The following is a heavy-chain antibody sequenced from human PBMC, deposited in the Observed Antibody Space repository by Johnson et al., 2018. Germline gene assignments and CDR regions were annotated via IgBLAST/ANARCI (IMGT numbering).Heavy chain of an antibody. Sequence: VQLVESGGGLVQPGGSLRLSCAASGFTFSSYAMSWVRQAPGKGLEWVSAISGSGGSTYYADSVTGRFTISRDNSKNTLYLQMNSQRTEDSAVYYCAKSSWDLLHLHGFDIWGKGTTVTVAS. D-gene: IGHD1-26*01. CDR2: ISGSGGST. V-gene: IGHV3-23*04. CDR1: GFTFSSYA. J-gene: IGHJ6*04. CDR3: AKSSWDLLHLHGFDI.